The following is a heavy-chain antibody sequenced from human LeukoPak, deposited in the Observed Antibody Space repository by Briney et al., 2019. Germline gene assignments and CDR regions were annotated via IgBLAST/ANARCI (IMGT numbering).Heavy chain of an antibody. CDR1: GYSFTSYW. J-gene: IGHJ3*02. CDR3: ATIRLSNAFDM. CDR2: IYAGDSDT. V-gene: IGHV5-51*01. D-gene: IGHD2-2*01. Sequence: GESLKISCKGFGYSFTSYWIGWVRQMPGKGLEWMGMIYAGDSDTRYSPSFQGQVTMSADKSMSTAYLQWSSLKASDTAMYSCATIRLSNAFDMWGQGTMVTVSS.